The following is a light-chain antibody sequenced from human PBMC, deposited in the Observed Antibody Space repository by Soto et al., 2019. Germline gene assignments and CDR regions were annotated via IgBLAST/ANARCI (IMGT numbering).Light chain of an antibody. CDR2: DAS. J-gene: IGKJ3*01. CDR3: QQRATWPSFT. Sequence: EIVLTQSPATLSLSPGDRATLSCRASQNVRTYLGWYQQKPGQAPRLLIYDASNRATGIPARFSGSGSGTDFTLTISSLEPEDFAVYYCQQRATWPSFTFGPGTKVDLK. CDR1: QNVRTY. V-gene: IGKV3-11*01.